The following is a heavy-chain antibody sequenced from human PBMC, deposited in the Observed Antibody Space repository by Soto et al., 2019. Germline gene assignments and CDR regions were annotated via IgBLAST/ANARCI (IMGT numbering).Heavy chain of an antibody. CDR1: GFTFSSYA. V-gene: IGHV3-23*01. CDR2: ISGGGGST. Sequence: GGSLRLSCAASGFTFSSYAMSWVRQAPGKGLEWVSAISGGGGSTYYADSVKGRFTISRDNSKNTLYLQMNSLRAEDTAVYYCAKDRGDIVVVPAAIFDYWGQGTLVTVSS. CDR3: AKDRGDIVVVPAAIFDY. D-gene: IGHD2-2*02. J-gene: IGHJ4*02.